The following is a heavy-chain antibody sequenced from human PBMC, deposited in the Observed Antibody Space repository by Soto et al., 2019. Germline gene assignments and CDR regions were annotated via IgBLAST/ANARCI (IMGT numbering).Heavy chain of an antibody. Sequence: PGGSLRLSCAASGFTFSTCTINWVRQAPGKGLEWVASISSSSRDIFYADSVKDRFTISRDNANSSVDLQMNSLRVGDTAIYYFARGSWGVADIDDWGQGTTVTVSS. CDR1: GFTFSTCT. D-gene: IGHD7-27*01. CDR2: ISSSSRDI. J-gene: IGHJ6*02. V-gene: IGHV3-21*01. CDR3: ARGSWGVADIDD.